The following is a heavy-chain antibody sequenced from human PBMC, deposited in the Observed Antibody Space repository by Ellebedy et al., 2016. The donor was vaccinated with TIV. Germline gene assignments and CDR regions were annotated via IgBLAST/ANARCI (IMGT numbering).Heavy chain of an antibody. J-gene: IGHJ4*02. Sequence: ASVKVSCXASGYTFTGYYMHWVRQAPGQGLEWMGWINPNSGGTNYAQKFQERVTITRDMSTSTAYMELSSLRSEDTAVYYCAADSAYYYDSSGSTRGDYWGQGTLVTVSS. CDR1: GYTFTGYY. CDR3: AADSAYYYDSSGSTRGDY. CDR2: INPNSGGT. D-gene: IGHD3-22*01. V-gene: IGHV1-2*02.